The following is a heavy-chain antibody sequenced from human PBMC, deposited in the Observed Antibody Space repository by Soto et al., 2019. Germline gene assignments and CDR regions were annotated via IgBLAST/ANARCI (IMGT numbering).Heavy chain of an antibody. CDR2: IYHGRST. CDR3: ARHDDSWGAFDI. J-gene: IGHJ3*02. V-gene: IGHV4-39*01. Sequence: QLQLQESGPGLVKPSETLSLTCTVSGGSISSSSYYWGWIRQPPAKGLEWIGSIYHGRSTYYNPSLTGRVTISVDTTKNQFSLRLTSVTAADPAVYYCARHDDSWGAFDIWGHGTMVTVSS. D-gene: IGHD3-16*01. CDR1: GGSISSSSYY.